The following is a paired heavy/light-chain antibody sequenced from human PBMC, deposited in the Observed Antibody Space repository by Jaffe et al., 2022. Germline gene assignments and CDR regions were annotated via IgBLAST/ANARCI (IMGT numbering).Heavy chain of an antibody. J-gene: IGHJ3*02. D-gene: IGHD2-15*01. Sequence: QVQLVQSGAEVKKPGASVKVSCKASGYTFTSYYMHWVRQAPGQGLEWMGIINPSGGSTSYAQKFQGRVTMTRDTSTSTVYMELSSLRSEDTAVYYCARVGDLVVVVAATPEAGAFDIWGQGTMVTVSS. CDR1: GYTFTSYY. V-gene: IGHV1-46*03. CDR2: INPSGGST. CDR3: ARVGDLVVVVAATPEAGAFDI.
Light chain of an antibody. Sequence: SYELTQPPSVSVSPGQTARITCSGDALPKQYAYWYQQKPGQAPVLVIYKDSERPSGIPERFSGSSSGTTVTLTISGVQAEDEADYYCQSADSSGTGVFGGGTKLTVL. V-gene: IGLV3-25*03. CDR2: KDS. CDR3: QSADSSGTGV. J-gene: IGLJ2*01. CDR1: ALPKQY.